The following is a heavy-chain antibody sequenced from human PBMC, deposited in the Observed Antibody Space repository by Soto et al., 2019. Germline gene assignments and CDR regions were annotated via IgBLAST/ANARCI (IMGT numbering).Heavy chain of an antibody. J-gene: IGHJ4*02. Sequence: QVQLVQSGAEVKKPGASVKVSCKASGYTFTNYAIDWVRQAPGQRLEWMGWINAGNGNTKYSQKFLGRVTITRDPSASTAYMELSSLRSEDTAVYYCARDMGFGLSDYWGQGILVTVSS. CDR2: INAGNGNT. V-gene: IGHV1-3*01. CDR1: GYTFTNYA. D-gene: IGHD3-10*01. CDR3: ARDMGFGLSDY.